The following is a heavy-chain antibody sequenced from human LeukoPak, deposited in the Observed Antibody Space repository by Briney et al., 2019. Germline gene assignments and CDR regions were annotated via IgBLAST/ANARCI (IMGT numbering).Heavy chain of an antibody. J-gene: IGHJ6*04. Sequence: GGSLRLSCVASGFSFSTYEMNWVRQAPGKGLEWVSYISSSGSTIYYADSVKGRFTISRDNAKNSLYLQMNSLRAEDTAVYYCAELGITMIGGVWGKGTTVTISS. V-gene: IGHV3-48*03. CDR3: AELGITMIGGV. D-gene: IGHD3-10*02. CDR1: GFSFSTYE. CDR2: ISSSGSTI.